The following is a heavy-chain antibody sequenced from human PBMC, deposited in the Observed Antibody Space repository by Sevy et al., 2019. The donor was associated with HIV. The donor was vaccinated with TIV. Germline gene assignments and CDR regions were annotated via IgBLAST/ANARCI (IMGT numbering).Heavy chain of an antibody. J-gene: IGHJ4*02. CDR1: GFTVTNYV. CDR3: VRETGGSGSAGFFGD. V-gene: IGHV3-30*03. D-gene: IGHD3-22*01. CDR2: ISVDGTNK. Sequence: GGCLRLSCAASGFTVTNYVIHWVRQAPGKGLEWVALISVDGTNKQYADSVKGRFTISRDDPKNTVYVEMTSLTVEDTALYYCVRETGGSGSAGFFGDWGQGTLVTVSS.